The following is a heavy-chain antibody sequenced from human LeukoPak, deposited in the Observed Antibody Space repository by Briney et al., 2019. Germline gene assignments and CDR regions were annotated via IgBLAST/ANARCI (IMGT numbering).Heavy chain of an antibody. V-gene: IGHV3-15*01. CDR2: IKSKTDGGTT. J-gene: IGHJ4*02. CDR1: GFTFSNAW. D-gene: IGHD5-24*01. Sequence: GGSLRLSCAASGFTFSNAWMSWVRQAPGKGLEWVGRIKSKTDGGTTDYAAPVKGRFTISRDDSKNTLYLQMNSLKTEDTAVYYCTTVVRRRDGYNYLEDNFDYWGQGTLVTVSS. CDR3: TTVVRRRDGYNYLEDNFDY.